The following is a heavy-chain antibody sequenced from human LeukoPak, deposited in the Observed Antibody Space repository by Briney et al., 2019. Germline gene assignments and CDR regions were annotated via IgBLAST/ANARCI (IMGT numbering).Heavy chain of an antibody. CDR2: INPNHGDT. D-gene: IGHD3-9*01. J-gene: IGHJ4*02. Sequence: ASVKVSCKASGYTFTGYYMHWVRQAPGQGLEWVGWINPNHGDTNYAQKFQDRASMTRDTSISTAYMHLSRLRSADTAVYYCARSPHILTGENFDYWGQGTLLTVSS. CDR3: ARSPHILTGENFDY. V-gene: IGHV1-2*02. CDR1: GYTFTGYY.